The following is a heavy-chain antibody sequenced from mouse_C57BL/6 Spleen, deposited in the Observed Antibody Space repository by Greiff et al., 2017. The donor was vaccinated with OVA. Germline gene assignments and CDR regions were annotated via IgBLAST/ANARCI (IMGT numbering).Heavy chain of an antibody. CDR2: ISNLAYSI. V-gene: IGHV5-15*04. Sequence: DVKLQESGGGLVQPGGSLKLSCAASGFTFSDYGMAWVRQAPRKGPEWVAFISNLAYSIYYADTVTGRFTISRENAKNTLYLEMSSLRSEDTAMYYCARRGYGSSYSHWYFDVWGTGTTVTVSS. J-gene: IGHJ1*03. CDR3: ARRGYGSSYSHWYFDV. D-gene: IGHD1-1*01. CDR1: GFTFSDYG.